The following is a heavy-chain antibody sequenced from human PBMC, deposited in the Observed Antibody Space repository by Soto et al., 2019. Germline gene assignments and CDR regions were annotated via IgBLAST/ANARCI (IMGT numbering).Heavy chain of an antibody. J-gene: IGHJ6*02. CDR1: GFTFSSYG. CDR3: AKDVFRFLEWLAFYGMDV. Sequence: QVQLVESGGGVVQPGRSLRLSCAASGFTFSSYGMHWVRQDPGKGLEWAAVISYDGSNKYYADSVKGRLTISRDKSKNTLYLQMNSLRAEDTAVYYCAKDVFRFLEWLAFYGMDVWGQGTTVTVSS. V-gene: IGHV3-30*18. D-gene: IGHD3-3*01. CDR2: ISYDGSNK.